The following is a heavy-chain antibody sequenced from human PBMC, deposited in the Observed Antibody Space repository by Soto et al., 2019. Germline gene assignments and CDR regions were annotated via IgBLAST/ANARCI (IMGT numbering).Heavy chain of an antibody. CDR3: AKAVAIRRHDFWSGYCIDY. D-gene: IGHD3-3*01. V-gene: IGHV3-23*01. CDR1: GFTFSSYA. J-gene: IGHJ4*02. Sequence: EVQLLESGGGLVQPGGSLRLSCAASGFTFSSYAMSWVRQAPGKGLEWVSAISGSGGSTYYADSVKGRFTISRDNSKNTLYLQMNSLRAEDTAVYYCAKAVAIRRHDFWSGYCIDYWGLGTLVTVSS. CDR2: ISGSGGST.